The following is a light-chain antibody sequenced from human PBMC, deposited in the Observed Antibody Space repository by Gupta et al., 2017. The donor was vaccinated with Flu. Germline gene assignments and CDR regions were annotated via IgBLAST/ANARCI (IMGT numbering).Light chain of an antibody. CDR2: GSS. V-gene: IGKV3-20*01. CDR1: QSVSRY. CDR3: QQYDSSPWT. J-gene: IGKJ1*01. Sequence: GERATLSCRASQSVSRYINWYQQRPGQAPGLLIYGSSSRATGIPDRFSGSGSGTDFTLTIGRLEPEDFAVYYCQQYDSSPWTFGQGTKVEIK.